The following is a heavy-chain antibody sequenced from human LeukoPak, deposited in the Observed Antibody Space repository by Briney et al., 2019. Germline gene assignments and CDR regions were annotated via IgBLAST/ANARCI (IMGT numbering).Heavy chain of an antibody. Sequence: PSETLSLTCTVSGGSISSSSHYWGWIRQPPGKGLEWIGSIYSSGNTFYNLSLKSRVTISADTSKNQFSLRLSSVTAADTAVYYCARRDYGVPFDPWGQGALVTVSS. D-gene: IGHD4-17*01. CDR1: GGSISSSSHY. V-gene: IGHV4-39*01. CDR3: ARRDYGVPFDP. J-gene: IGHJ5*02. CDR2: IYSSGNT.